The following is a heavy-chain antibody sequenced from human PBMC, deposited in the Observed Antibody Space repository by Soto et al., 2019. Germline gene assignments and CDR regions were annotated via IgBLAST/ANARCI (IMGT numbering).Heavy chain of an antibody. CDR3: ARLTVVGRVGDC. CDR1: GGSISSSPYY. Sequence: QLQVQESGPGLVKPSETLSLTCSVSGGSISSSPYYWGWIRQPPGKGLEWIARISFSGNTDYNPSLKSRVPISAYTSKNQFSLPLSSVTAADTAVYYCARLTVVGRVGDCWGQGTLVTVSS. CDR2: ISFSGNT. V-gene: IGHV4-39*01. D-gene: IGHD6-19*01. J-gene: IGHJ4*02.